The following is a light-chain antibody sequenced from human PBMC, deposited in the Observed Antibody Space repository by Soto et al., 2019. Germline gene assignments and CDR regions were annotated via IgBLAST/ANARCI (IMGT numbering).Light chain of an antibody. CDR2: KAS. J-gene: IGKJ2*01. CDR3: QQYNSVYT. CDR1: QSISSW. V-gene: IGKV1-5*03. Sequence: DIQMTQSPSTLSASVGDRVTITCRASQSISSWLAWYQQKPGKAPKLLIYKASSLESGVPSRFSGSGSGTGFTLTISSLQPDDFATYYCQQYNSVYTFGQGTKLEIK.